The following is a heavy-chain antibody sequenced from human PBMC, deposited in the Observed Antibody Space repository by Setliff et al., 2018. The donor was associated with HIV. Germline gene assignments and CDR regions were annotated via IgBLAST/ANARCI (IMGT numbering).Heavy chain of an antibody. Sequence: GGSLRLSCAASGFTVSSNYMSWVRQAPGKGLEWVSVIYSGGSTYYADSVKGRFTISRDNSKNTLYLQMNSLRAEDTAVYYCARVEYYYYSSGYQNWYFDLWGRGTLFTVSS. CDR3: ARVEYYYYSSGYQNWYFDL. CDR1: GFTVSSNY. J-gene: IGHJ2*01. V-gene: IGHV3-66*01. CDR2: IYSGGST. D-gene: IGHD3-22*01.